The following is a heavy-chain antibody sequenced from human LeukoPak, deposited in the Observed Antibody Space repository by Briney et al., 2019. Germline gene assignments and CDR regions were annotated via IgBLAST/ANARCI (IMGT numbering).Heavy chain of an antibody. J-gene: IGHJ4*02. CDR2: ITSSGGST. CDR1: GFTFSNYA. D-gene: IGHD6-13*01. V-gene: IGHV3-23*01. Sequence: PGGSLRLSCAASGFTFSNYAMTWVRQAPGTGLEWVSGITSSGGSTYYADSVKGRFTISRDNSKNTLYLQMNSLRAEDTAVYYCAKDGSSSLYYFDYWGQGTLVTVSS. CDR3: AKDGSSSLYYFDY.